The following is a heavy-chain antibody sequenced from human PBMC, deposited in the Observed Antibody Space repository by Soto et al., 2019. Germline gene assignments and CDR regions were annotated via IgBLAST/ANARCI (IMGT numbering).Heavy chain of an antibody. D-gene: IGHD6-19*01. V-gene: IGHV3-11*01. J-gene: IGHJ6*03. Sequence: GGSLRLSCAASGFTFSDYYMSWIRQAPGKGLEWVSYISSSGSTIYYADSVKVRFTISRDNAKNSLYLQMNSLRAEDTAVYYCARDRSSGLYGLYYYMDVWGKGTTVTVSS. CDR2: ISSSGSTI. CDR3: ARDRSSGLYGLYYYMDV. CDR1: GFTFSDYY.